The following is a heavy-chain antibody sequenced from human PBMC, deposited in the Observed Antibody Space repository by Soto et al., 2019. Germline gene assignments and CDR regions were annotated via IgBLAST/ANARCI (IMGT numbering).Heavy chain of an antibody. D-gene: IGHD2-21*02. J-gene: IGHJ6*02. CDR3: ARHLLAVVVTAIDYYGMDV. CDR1: GYSFTSYW. CDR2: IYPGDSDT. V-gene: IGHV5-51*01. Sequence: PGESLKISGKGSGYSFTSYWIGWVRQIPGKGLEWMGIIYPGDSDTRYSPSFQGQVTISADKSISTAYLQWSSLKASDTAMYYCARHLLAVVVTAIDYYGMDVWGQGTTVTVSS.